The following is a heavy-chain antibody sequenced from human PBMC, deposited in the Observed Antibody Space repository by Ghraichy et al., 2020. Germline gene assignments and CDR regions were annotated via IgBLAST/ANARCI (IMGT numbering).Heavy chain of an antibody. J-gene: IGHJ4*02. Sequence: GESLNISCAASGFTFSGYDIHWVRQAPGKGLEWVALISYDGGNKYYADSVKGRFTISRDNSENTLYLQLNSLRAEDTAMYYCARKTSSGWNFFDYWGQGTLVTVSS. D-gene: IGHD6-19*01. CDR3: ARKTSSGWNFFDY. V-gene: IGHV3-30*03. CDR1: GFTFSGYD. CDR2: ISYDGGNK.